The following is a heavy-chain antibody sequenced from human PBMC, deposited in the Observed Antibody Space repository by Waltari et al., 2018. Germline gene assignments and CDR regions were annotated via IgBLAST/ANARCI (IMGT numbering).Heavy chain of an antibody. CDR2: IHSSGST. CDR3: AREGDIGVNRGTYGLDV. V-gene: IGHV4-61*02. Sequence: QVQLQESGPGLVKPSQTLSLTCAVSGGSISSYKYFLAWIRQPAGKAVEWIGRIHSSGSTDFNPSLKSRVTIPFDTSKNQFSLKLTSVTAADAAVYYCAREGDIGVNRGTYGLDVWGQGITVTVSS. J-gene: IGHJ6*02. D-gene: IGHD2-15*01. CDR1: GGSISSYKYF.